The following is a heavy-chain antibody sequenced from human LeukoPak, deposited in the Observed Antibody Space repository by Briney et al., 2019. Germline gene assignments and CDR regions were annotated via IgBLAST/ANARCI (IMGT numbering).Heavy chain of an antibody. V-gene: IGHV4-59*08. CDR2: ISYSGNT. CDR1: GGSISSYY. CDR3: ARHHYDYGDHYYFDY. J-gene: IGHJ4*02. Sequence: SETLSLTCTVPGGSISSYYWSWIRQPPGKGLEWIGYISYSGNTNYNPSLKSRVAISVDTSKNQFSLKLSSVTAADTAVYYCARHHYDYGDHYYFDYWGQGTLVTVSS. D-gene: IGHD4-17*01.